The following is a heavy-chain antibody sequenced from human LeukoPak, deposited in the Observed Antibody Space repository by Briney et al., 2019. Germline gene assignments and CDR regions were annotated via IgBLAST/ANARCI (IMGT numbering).Heavy chain of an antibody. CDR2: IYYSGST. J-gene: IGHJ3*02. V-gene: IGHV4-39*01. CDR3: AIPNYYYDSSGYPHDAFDI. D-gene: IGHD3-22*01. CDR1: GGSISSSSYY. Sequence: SETLSLTCTASGGSISSSSYYWGWIRQPPGKGLEWIGSIYYSGSTYYNPSLKSRVTISVDTSKNQFSLKLSSVTAADTAVYYCAIPNYYYDSSGYPHDAFDIWGQGTMVTVSS.